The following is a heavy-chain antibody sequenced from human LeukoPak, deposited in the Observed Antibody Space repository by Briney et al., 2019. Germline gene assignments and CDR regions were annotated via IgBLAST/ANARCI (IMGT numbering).Heavy chain of an antibody. Sequence: PGGSLRLSCAASGFSFSDYEMNWVRQAPGKGLEWVSYISSSGSTIYYADSVKGRFTISRDNAKNSLYLQMNSLRAEDTAVYYCAELGITMIGGVWGKGTTVTISS. D-gene: IGHD3-10*02. CDR3: AELGITMIGGV. V-gene: IGHV3-48*03. CDR2: ISSSGSTI. J-gene: IGHJ6*04. CDR1: GFSFSDYE.